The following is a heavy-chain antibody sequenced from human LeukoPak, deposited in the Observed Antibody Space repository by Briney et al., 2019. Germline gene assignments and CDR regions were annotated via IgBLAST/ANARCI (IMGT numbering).Heavy chain of an antibody. CDR3: ARDDPLAAHDY. V-gene: IGHV3-74*01. CDR2: INSDGSST. CDR1: GFTFSSYW. J-gene: IGHJ4*02. Sequence: PGGSLRLSCAASGFTFSSYWMHWVRQAPGKGLVWVSRINSDGSSTSYADSVKDRFTISRDNAKNTLYLQMNSLRAEDTAVYYCARDDPLAAHDYWGQGTLVTVSS. D-gene: IGHD2-15*01.